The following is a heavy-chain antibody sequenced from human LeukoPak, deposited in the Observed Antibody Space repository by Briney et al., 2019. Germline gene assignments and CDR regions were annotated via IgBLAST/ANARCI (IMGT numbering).Heavy chain of an antibody. D-gene: IGHD2-2*01. V-gene: IGHV4-39*07. CDR1: GGSISSSSYY. Sequence: SETLSLTCTVSGGSISSSSYYWGWIRQPPGKGLEWIGSIYYSGSTYYNPSLKSRVTISVDTSKNQFSLKLSSVTAADTAVYYCAKFNGYCSSTSCSPQDYWGQGTLVTVSS. CDR3: AKFNGYCSSTSCSPQDY. J-gene: IGHJ4*02. CDR2: IYYSGST.